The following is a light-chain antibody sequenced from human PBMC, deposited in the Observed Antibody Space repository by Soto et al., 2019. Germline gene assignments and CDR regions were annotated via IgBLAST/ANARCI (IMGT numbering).Light chain of an antibody. CDR1: QSVSLS. Sequence: EIVLTQSPATLSVSLGDSATLSCRAGQSVSLSLAWYQMRPGQPPRLLIYGASTRATDIPDRFRGTGSGTDFTLTISRLQSEDFAVYFCQKYHIWPSWTFGQGTKV. J-gene: IGKJ1*01. V-gene: IGKV3-15*01. CDR2: GAS. CDR3: QKYHIWPSWT.